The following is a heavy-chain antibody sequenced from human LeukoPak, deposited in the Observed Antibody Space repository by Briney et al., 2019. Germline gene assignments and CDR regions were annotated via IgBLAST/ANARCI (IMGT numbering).Heavy chain of an antibody. CDR1: RLSVSTEY. V-gene: IGHV3-53*01. CDR2: VYRNGTT. J-gene: IGHJ1*01. Sequence: GGTLRLSCAASRLSVSTEYMRWGRQAPGKGLGWGSDVYRNGTTYYADSVTGRFTIYKDNCEKTLYFQMNSLRAEDTAVYYCASVYSGSRLDWGQGTLFSVSS. D-gene: IGHD3-10*01. CDR3: ASVYSGSRLD.